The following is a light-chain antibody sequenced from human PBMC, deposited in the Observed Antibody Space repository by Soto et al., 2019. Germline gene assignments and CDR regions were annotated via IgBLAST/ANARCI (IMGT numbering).Light chain of an antibody. Sequence: EIVVTQSPDTLSLSPGERATLSCRASQNVTSSYLAWHQKKPGLAPRLLIYDASNRATGIPDRFSGSGSGTDFTLTISRLEPEDSAVYYCQQYGSSRTFGQGTKVDIK. CDR2: DAS. CDR3: QQYGSSRT. CDR1: QNVTSSY. J-gene: IGKJ1*01. V-gene: IGKV3D-20*01.